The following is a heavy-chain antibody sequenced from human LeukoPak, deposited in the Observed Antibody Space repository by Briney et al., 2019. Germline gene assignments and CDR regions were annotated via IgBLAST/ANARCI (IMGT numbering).Heavy chain of an antibody. V-gene: IGHV3-30*04. Sequence: GGSLRLSCAASGFTFSSYAMHWVRQAPGKGLEWVAVISYDGSNKYYADSVKGRFTISRDNSKNTLYMQMNSLRAEDTAVYYCAKGDKPVIAMVKFDYWGQGTLVTFSS. CDR3: AKGDKPVIAMVKFDY. CDR2: ISYDGSNK. D-gene: IGHD5-18*01. CDR1: GFTFSSYA. J-gene: IGHJ4*02.